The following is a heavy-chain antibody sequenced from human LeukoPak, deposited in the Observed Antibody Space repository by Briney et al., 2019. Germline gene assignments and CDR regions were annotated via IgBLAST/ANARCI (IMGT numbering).Heavy chain of an antibody. CDR2: IYYSGTT. J-gene: IGHJ4*02. V-gene: IGHV4-59*08. Sequence: SDPMSFTCTVSGGSISNYYCSWTRPPPGTGLEWIGFIYYSGTTHYNPSLKSRVTMSVATSNNQFSLRLSSVTAADTAIYYCARHSGASPHYFDYWGQGALVTVSS. D-gene: IGHD1-26*01. CDR3: ARHSGASPHYFDY. CDR1: GGSISNYY.